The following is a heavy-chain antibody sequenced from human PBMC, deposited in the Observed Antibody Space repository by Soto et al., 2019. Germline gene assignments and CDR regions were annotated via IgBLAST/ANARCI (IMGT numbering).Heavy chain of an antibody. CDR1: GDSVSGNTAG. CDR3: ATRILVRGGYEVDV. D-gene: IGHD3-10*01. J-gene: IGHJ6*02. CDR2: TYYRSKWYN. Sequence: SQTLSLTCVISGDSVSGNTAGWNWIRQSPSRGLEWLGRTYYRSKWYNDYAGSVKGRITVNPDTSRNQFSLQLNSVSPEDTAVNYCATRILVRGGYEVDVWGQGTLVTVSS. V-gene: IGHV6-1*01.